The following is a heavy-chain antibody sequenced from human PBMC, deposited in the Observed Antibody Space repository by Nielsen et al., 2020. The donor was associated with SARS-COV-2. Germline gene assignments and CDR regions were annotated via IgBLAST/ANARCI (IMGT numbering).Heavy chain of an antibody. CDR1: GYTLTELS. J-gene: IGHJ5*02. CDR3: ATTYGDYSGPWRGFDP. CDR2: FDPGDGKT. V-gene: IGHV1-24*01. D-gene: IGHD4-17*01. Sequence: ASVQVSCKVSGYTLTELSMHWVRQAPGKGLEWMGSFDPGDGKTIYAQRFQGRVTMTEDTSTDTAYMELSSLRSEDTAVYYCATTYGDYSGPWRGFDPWGQGTLVTVSS.